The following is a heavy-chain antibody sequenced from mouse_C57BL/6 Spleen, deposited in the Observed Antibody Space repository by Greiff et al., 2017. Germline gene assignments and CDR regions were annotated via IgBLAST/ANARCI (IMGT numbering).Heavy chain of an antibody. D-gene: IGHD2-10*02. J-gene: IGHJ3*01. Sequence: VKLMESGGGLVQSGRSLRLSCATSGFTFSDFYMEWVRQAPGKGLEWIAASRNKANDYTTEYSASVKGRFIVSRDTSPSILYLQTNALRAEDTAIYYCARDEYGNQYAYWGQGTLVTVSA. CDR3: ARDEYGNQYAY. CDR2: SRNKANDYTT. CDR1: GFTFSDFY. V-gene: IGHV7-1*01.